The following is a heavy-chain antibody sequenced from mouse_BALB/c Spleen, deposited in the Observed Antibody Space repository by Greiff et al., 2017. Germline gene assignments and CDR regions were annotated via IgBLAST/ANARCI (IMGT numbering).Heavy chain of an antibody. CDR2: IYPGNGDT. CDR1: GYTFTSYN. CDR3: ARGMVFGGGNAMDY. J-gene: IGHJ4*01. V-gene: IGHV1-12*01. Sequence: QVQLQQPGAELVKPGASVKMSCKASGYTFTSYNMHWVKQTPGQGLEWIGAIYPGNGDTSYNQKFKGKATLTADKSSSTAYMQLSSLTSEDSAVYYCARGMVFGGGNAMDYWGQGTSVTVSS. D-gene: IGHD1-1*02.